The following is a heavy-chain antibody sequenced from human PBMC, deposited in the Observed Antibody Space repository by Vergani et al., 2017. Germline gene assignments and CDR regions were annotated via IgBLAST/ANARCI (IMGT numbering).Heavy chain of an antibody. D-gene: IGHD3-16*01. V-gene: IGHV3-30*02. CDR1: GFTLSNYD. CDR3: AKNFRGWGIDY. Sequence: QVQLVESGGGVVQRGGSLRLSCATSGFTLSNYDMQWIRQGPVKGLEFVAFIQFDGSNQYYADSVKGRFTLSRDFSKNTLYLQMNSLRTDDTATYYCAKNFRGWGIDYWGKGTQVIVSS. J-gene: IGHJ4*02. CDR2: IQFDGSNQ.